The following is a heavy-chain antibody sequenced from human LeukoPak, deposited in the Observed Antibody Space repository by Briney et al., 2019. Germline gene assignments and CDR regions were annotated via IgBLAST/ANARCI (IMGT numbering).Heavy chain of an antibody. CDR1: GFSFRSYG. D-gene: IGHD2-15*01. CDR3: AKDDCSGGSCYSGYYYHYYSMDV. V-gene: IGHV3-30*18. J-gene: IGHJ6*02. CDR2: MSYDGGNK. Sequence: PGGSLRLSCAASGFSFRSYGMHWVRQAPGKGLEWVAVMSYDGGNKHYAESVKGRFTISRDNARDTLYLQMNSLRAEDTAIYYCAKDDCSGGSCYSGYYYHYYSMDVWGQGTTVTVSS.